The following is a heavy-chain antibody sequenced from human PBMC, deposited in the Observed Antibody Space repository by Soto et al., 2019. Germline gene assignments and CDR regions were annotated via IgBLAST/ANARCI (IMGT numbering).Heavy chain of an antibody. CDR2: IYHSGST. Sequence: QVQLRESGPGLVRPSGTLSLTCAVSGGSISNGQWWSWVRQAPGKGLEWIGEIYHSGSTNYNPSLKSRVTMSVVPSKNLFSLTLTSVTAADTAFYYCARDQGSHPGDWGQGTLVSVSS. CDR1: GGSISNGQW. D-gene: IGHD6-13*01. CDR3: ARDQGSHPGD. J-gene: IGHJ4*02. V-gene: IGHV4-4*02.